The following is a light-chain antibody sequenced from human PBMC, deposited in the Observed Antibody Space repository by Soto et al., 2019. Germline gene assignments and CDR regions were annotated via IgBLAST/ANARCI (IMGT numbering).Light chain of an antibody. CDR2: DNY. V-gene: IGLV1-51*01. CDR1: TSNIGENY. Sequence: QSVLTQPPSVSAAPGQTINISCSGRTSNIGENYLSWYQQLPGAAPKLLIFDNYKRPSGIPDRFSGSKSGTSATLGITGLQAGDEADYYCGTWDSSRRAGVFGGGTKLTVL. CDR3: GTWDSSRRAGV. J-gene: IGLJ2*01.